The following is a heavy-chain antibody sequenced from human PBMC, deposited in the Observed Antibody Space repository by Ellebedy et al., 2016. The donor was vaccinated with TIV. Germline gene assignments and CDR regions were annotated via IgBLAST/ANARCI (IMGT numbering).Heavy chain of an antibody. CDR3: ARDVRYAFDI. J-gene: IGHJ3*02. CDR2: ISAYNGNT. V-gene: IGHV1-18*01. D-gene: IGHD5-24*01. CDR1: GYTFTSYG. Sequence: AASVKVSCKASGYTFTSYGSSGVRQAPGQGLAWMGWISAYNGNTNYAQKLQGRVTMTTDTSTSTASMELRSLRSDDTAVYYCARDVRYAFDIWGQGTTVTVSS.